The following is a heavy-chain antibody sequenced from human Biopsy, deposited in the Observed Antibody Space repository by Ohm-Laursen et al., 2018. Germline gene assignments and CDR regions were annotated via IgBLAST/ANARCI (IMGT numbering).Heavy chain of an antibody. CDR3: ARPTNARAGGAPFDI. J-gene: IGHJ3*02. D-gene: IGHD1-1*01. CDR1: GFSFSSYG. V-gene: IGHV3-33*01. CDR2: LCYDGTNK. Sequence: SLRLSCAASGFSFSSYGMHWVRQAPGKGLEWVAVLCYDGTNKYYADSVKGRFTISRDNSKNTLYLQMNSLRAEDTAMYYCARPTNARAGGAPFDIWGQGTVVTVSS.